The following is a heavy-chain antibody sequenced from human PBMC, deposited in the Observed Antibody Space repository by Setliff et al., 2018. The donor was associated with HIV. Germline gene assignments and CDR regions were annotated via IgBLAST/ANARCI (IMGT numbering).Heavy chain of an antibody. CDR1: GYSISRGTYY. Sequence: PSETLSLTCSVSGYSISRGTYYWSWIRQPAGMRLEWIGHISTSGTTNYNPSLKSRVTISADTSKSQFSLKLTSVTAADTAAYFCARVSTDYVWGSFLSSGPYYFDFWGQGALVTVSS. J-gene: IGHJ4*02. CDR2: ISTSGTT. CDR3: ARVSTDYVWGSFLSSGPYYFDF. V-gene: IGHV4-61*09. D-gene: IGHD3-16*01.